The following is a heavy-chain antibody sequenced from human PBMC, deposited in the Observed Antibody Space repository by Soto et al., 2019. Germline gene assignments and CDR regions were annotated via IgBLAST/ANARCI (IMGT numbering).Heavy chain of an antibody. D-gene: IGHD6-6*01. CDR1: GFTFSSYS. Sequence: EVQLVESGGGLVKPGGSLRLSCAASGFTFSSYSMNWVRQAPGKGLEWVSSISSSSSYIYYADSVKGRFTISRDNAKNSLYLQMNSLRAEDTAVYYCARDVTGDSSSSEFDYWGQGTLVTVSS. CDR2: ISSSSSYI. CDR3: ARDVTGDSSSSEFDY. J-gene: IGHJ4*02. V-gene: IGHV3-21*01.